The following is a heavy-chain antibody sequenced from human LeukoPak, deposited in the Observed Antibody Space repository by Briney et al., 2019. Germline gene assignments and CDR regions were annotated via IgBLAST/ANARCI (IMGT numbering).Heavy chain of an antibody. D-gene: IGHD3-22*01. CDR2: IYHSGST. J-gene: IGHJ4*02. CDR1: GGSISSGGYY. CDR3: ARHSGYYSAIFDY. Sequence: SETLSLTCTVSGGSISSGGYYWSWIRQPPGKGLEWIGYIYHSGSTYYNPSLKSRVTISVDRSKNQFSLKLSSVTAADTAVYYCARHSGYYSAIFDYWGQGTLVTVSS. V-gene: IGHV4-30-2*01.